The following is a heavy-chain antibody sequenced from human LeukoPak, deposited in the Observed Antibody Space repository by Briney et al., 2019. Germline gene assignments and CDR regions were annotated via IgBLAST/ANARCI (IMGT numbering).Heavy chain of an antibody. CDR1: GGSFSGYY. D-gene: IGHD3-3*01. CDR3: ARVSYGSTYYDFWSGSAFYYYYMDV. J-gene: IGHJ6*03. Sequence: SETLSLTCAVYGGSFSGYYWSWIRQPPGKGLEWIGEINHSGSTNYNPSLKSRVTISVDTSKNQFSLKLSSVTAADTAVYYCARVSYGSTYYDFWSGSAFYYYYMDVWGKGTTVTVSS. V-gene: IGHV4-34*01. CDR2: INHSGST.